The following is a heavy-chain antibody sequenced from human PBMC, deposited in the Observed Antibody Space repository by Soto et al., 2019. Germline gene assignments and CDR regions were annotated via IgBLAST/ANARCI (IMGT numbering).Heavy chain of an antibody. V-gene: IGHV1-18*01. CDR1: GYTFTNYG. J-gene: IGHJ5*02. D-gene: IGHD3-10*01. CDR2: INTYNGNT. Sequence: ASVKVSCKASGYTFTNYGISWVRRAPGEGLEWMGWINTYNGNTNHAQKLQGRVTMTTDTSTSTAYMELRSLRSDDTAVYYCARGVGSGTYYNQYNWFDPWGQGTLVTVSS. CDR3: ARGVGSGTYYNQYNWFDP.